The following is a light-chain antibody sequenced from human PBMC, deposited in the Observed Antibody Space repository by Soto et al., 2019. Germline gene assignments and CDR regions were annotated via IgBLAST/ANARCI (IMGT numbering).Light chain of an antibody. V-gene: IGKV1-39*01. CDR1: QNIASF. CDR3: QQTYNMPVT. Sequence: DVQMTQSPSSLSASVGDRVTITCRSSQNIASFLNWYQQRPGTAPKLLIFAASNLENGVPSRFSGRGSATDFTLTVTSLQPEDFATYCCQQTYNMPVTFGQGTKLEMK. J-gene: IGKJ2*01. CDR2: AAS.